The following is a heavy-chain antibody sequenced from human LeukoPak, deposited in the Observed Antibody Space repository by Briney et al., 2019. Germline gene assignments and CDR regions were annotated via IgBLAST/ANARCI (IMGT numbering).Heavy chain of an antibody. V-gene: IGHV1-2*02. CDR1: GYTFTGYY. Sequence: ASVKVSCRASGYTFTGYYMDWVRQAPGQGLEWMGWINPNSGGTKYAQKFQGRVTMTRDTSISTVYMELNRLRSDDTAVYYCAKPRADYGPLLAYYYYYGMDVWGQGTTVTVSS. CDR3: AKPRADYGPLLAYYYYYGMDV. CDR2: INPNSGGT. D-gene: IGHD4-17*01. J-gene: IGHJ6*02.